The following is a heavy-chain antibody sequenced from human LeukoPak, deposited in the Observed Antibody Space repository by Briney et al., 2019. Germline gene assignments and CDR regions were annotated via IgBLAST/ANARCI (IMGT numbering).Heavy chain of an antibody. CDR2: INHSGST. V-gene: IGHV4-34*01. J-gene: IGHJ4*02. CDR1: GGSFSGYY. CDR3: ARVRLLGYCSSTSRYNYFDY. Sequence: SETLSLTCAVYGGSFSGYYWSWIRQPPGKGLEWIGEINHSGSTNYNPSLKSRVTISVDTSKNQFSLKLSSVTAADTAVYYCARVRLLGYCSSTSRYNYFDYWGQGTLVTVSS. D-gene: IGHD2-2*02.